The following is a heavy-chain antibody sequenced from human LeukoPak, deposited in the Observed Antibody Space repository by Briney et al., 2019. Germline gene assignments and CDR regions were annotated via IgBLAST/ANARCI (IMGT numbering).Heavy chain of an antibody. CDR1: GFTFSSYW. D-gene: IGHD3-3*01. Sequence: GGSLRLSCAVSGFTFSSYWMSWVRQAPGKGLEWVGRIKSKTNGGTTDYAAPVKGRFAISRDDSKNTLYLQMNSLKTEDTAVYYCTSVPWGAGITSTKTWGQGTLVTVSS. CDR2: IKSKTNGGTT. V-gene: IGHV3-15*01. J-gene: IGHJ4*02. CDR3: TSVPWGAGITSTKT.